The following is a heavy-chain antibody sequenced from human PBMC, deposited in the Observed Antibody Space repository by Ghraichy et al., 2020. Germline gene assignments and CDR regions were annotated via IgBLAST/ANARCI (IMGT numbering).Heavy chain of an antibody. V-gene: IGHV3-53*04. CDR3: ARRIAEPGVDNYGMDV. CDR1: GFTVSSNY. J-gene: IGHJ6*02. CDR2: IYSGGST. Sequence: GGSLRLSCAASGFTVSSNYMSWVRQAPGKGLEWVSVIYSGGSTYYADSVKGRFTISRHNSKNTLYLQMNSLRAEDTAVYYCARRIAEPGVDNYGMDVWGQGTTVTVSS. D-gene: IGHD6-13*01.